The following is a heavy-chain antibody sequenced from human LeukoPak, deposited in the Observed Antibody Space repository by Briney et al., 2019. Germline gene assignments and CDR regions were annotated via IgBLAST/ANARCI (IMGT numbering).Heavy chain of an antibody. CDR1: GYTFTGYD. Sequence: ASVKVSCKASGYTFTGYDMHWVRQAPGQGLEWMGIINPSGGYTSYTNYAQKFQGRVTMTRDMSTSTVYMELSSLRSEDTAVYYCARDYQGFDYWGQGTLVTVSS. CDR2: INPSGGYT. D-gene: IGHD2-2*01. CDR3: ARDYQGFDY. J-gene: IGHJ4*02. V-gene: IGHV1-46*01.